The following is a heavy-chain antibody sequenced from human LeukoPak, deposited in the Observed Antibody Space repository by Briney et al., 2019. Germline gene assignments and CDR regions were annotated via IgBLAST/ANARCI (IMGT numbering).Heavy chain of an antibody. Sequence: ASVKVSCKASGGTFSSYAISWVRQAPGQGLEWMGGIIPIFGTANYAQKFQGRVTITADESTTTAYMELSSLRSEDTAVYYCARDSGSYYADVDYWGQGTLVTVSS. CDR2: IIPIFGTA. CDR3: ARDSGSYYADVDY. D-gene: IGHD1-26*01. V-gene: IGHV1-69*13. CDR1: GGTFSSYA. J-gene: IGHJ4*02.